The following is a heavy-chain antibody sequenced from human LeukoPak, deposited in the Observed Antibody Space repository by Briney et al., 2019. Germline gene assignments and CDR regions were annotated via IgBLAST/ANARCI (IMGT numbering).Heavy chain of an antibody. V-gene: IGHV3-21*01. Sequence: GRSLRLSCAASGFTFSSYSMNRVRQAPGKGLEWVSSISSSSSYIYYADSVKGRFTISRDNAKNSLYLQMNSLRAEDTAVYYCSRVRDYYMDVWGKGTTVTVSS. CDR3: SRVRDYYMDV. CDR1: GFTFSSYS. D-gene: IGHD1-1*01. CDR2: ISSSSSYI. J-gene: IGHJ6*03.